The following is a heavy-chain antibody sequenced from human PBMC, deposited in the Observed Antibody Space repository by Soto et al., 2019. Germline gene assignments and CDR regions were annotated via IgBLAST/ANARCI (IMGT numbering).Heavy chain of an antibody. J-gene: IGHJ2*01. CDR2: IYNSGST. D-gene: IGHD3-22*01. V-gene: IGHV4-39*01. Sequence: LSLTCTVSGGSISSSTYYWGWIRQPPGKGLEWIGSIYNSGSTYYNPSLKSRVSISVDTSKNQFSLKLSSVTAADTAVYYCARHYYDSSGYYRSRSYWYFDLWGRGTLVTVSS. CDR1: GGSISSSTYY. CDR3: ARHYYDSSGYYRSRSYWYFDL.